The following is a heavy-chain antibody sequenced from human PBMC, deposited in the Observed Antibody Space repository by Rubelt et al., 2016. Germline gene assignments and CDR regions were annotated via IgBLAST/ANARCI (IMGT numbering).Heavy chain of an antibody. J-gene: IGHJ4*02. CDR1: GFTFSSYE. CDR3: SSPSVVDFDY. D-gene: IGHD3-22*01. Sequence: DVQLEESGGRLVQPGGSLKLSCTASGFTFSSYEMTWVRQSPGKGLEWVAYISSSGNTRDYADSVKGRFTISRDNAKNSLYLQMNSLRAEDTAVYYCSSPSVVDFDYWGRGTLVTVSS. CDR2: ISSSGNTR. V-gene: IGHV3-48*03.